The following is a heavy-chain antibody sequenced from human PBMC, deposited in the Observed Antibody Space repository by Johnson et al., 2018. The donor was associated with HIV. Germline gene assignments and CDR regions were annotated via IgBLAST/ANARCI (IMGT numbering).Heavy chain of an antibody. V-gene: IGHV3-30*03. CDR3: AAMCIRGADRGEDASDS. D-gene: IGHD1-26*01. J-gene: IGHJ3*02. CDR1: GFTLRPSA. CDR2: FSSDGIST. Sequence: QVQLVESGGGVVQPVRSVRLSCAASGFTLRPSAMHWVHQPPGKGLDWVSVFSSDGISTYYSDSVTGRFTISRDNSNNTLYLQMNSQRAEDTAVYYCAAMCIRGADRGEDASDSWGQGTMVTVSP.